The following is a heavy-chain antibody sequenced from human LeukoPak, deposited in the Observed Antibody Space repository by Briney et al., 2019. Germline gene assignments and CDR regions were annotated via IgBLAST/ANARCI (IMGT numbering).Heavy chain of an antibody. D-gene: IGHD6-19*01. V-gene: IGHV3-53*01. Sequence: HPGGSLRLSCAASGVTVSSNFMSWVRQAPGKGLEWVSVIFGGGSTYYADSVKGRFTISRDTSKNTLYLQMNSLRAEDTAVYYCASWPGGWYGEDSWGQGTLVTVSS. J-gene: IGHJ4*02. CDR2: IFGGGST. CDR3: ASWPGGWYGEDS. CDR1: GVTVSSNF.